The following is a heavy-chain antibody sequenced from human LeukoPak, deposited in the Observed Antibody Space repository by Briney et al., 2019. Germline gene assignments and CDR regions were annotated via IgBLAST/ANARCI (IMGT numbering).Heavy chain of an antibody. V-gene: IGHV1-2*02. CDR3: AREGSGWYGNFDY. CDR2: INPNSGGT. J-gene: IGHJ4*02. D-gene: IGHD6-19*01. CDR1: GYTFTGYY. Sequence: ASVKVSCKASGYTFTGYYMHWVRLAPGQGLEWMGWINPNSGGTNYAQKFQGRVTMTRDTSISTAYMEVSRLRSDDTAVYYCAREGSGWYGNFDYWGQGTLVTVSS.